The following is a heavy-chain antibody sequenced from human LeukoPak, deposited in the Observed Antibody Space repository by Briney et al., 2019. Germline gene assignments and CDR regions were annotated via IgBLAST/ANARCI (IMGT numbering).Heavy chain of an antibody. J-gene: IGHJ4*02. D-gene: IGHD6-6*01. Sequence: GGSLRLSCAASGFTFSTYGMNWVRQAPGKGLEWVALMWYDGSNKYYPDSVKGRFTISRGNSKNTLYLQMNSLRAEDTAVYYCAKSSSSSLGPFDYWGQGTLVTVSS. CDR1: GFTFSTYG. CDR2: MWYDGSNK. CDR3: AKSSSSSLGPFDY. V-gene: IGHV3-33*06.